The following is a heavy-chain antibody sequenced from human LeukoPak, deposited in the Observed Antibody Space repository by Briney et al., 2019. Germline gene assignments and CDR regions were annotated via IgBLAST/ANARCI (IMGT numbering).Heavy chain of an antibody. CDR3: ARARGGYSFDY. CDR2: ISSSSSYI. Sequence: GGSLRLSCAASGFTLSSYSMNWVRQAPGKGLEWVSSISSSSSYIYYADSVKGRFTISRDNAKNSLYLQMNSLRAEDTAVYYCARARGGYSFDYWGQGTLVTVSS. J-gene: IGHJ4*02. CDR1: GFTLSSYS. V-gene: IGHV3-21*01. D-gene: IGHD3-16*01.